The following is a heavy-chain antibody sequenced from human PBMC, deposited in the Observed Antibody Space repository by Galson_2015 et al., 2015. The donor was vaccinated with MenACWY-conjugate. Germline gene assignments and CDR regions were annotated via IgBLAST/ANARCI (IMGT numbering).Heavy chain of an antibody. CDR2: IIPFLGIA. D-gene: IGHD1-1*01. Sequence: SVKVSCKASGGAFSNYAISWVRQAPGQGLKWMGRIIPFLGIANYAETFQGRVTITAEKSTSTVYMEVTGLTSDDTAVYYCARPGLEDSFRGDYWGQGTQVTVSS. J-gene: IGHJ4*02. V-gene: IGHV1-69*04. CDR3: ARPGLEDSFRGDY. CDR1: GGAFSNYA.